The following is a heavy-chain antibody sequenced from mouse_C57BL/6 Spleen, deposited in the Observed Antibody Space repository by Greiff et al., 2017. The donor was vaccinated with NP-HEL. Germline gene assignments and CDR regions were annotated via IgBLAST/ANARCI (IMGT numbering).Heavy chain of an antibody. CDR1: GYSFTGYY. J-gene: IGHJ1*03. D-gene: IGHD1-1*01. CDR3: ARDYGSSYRYFDV. V-gene: IGHV1-31*01. CDR2: IYPYNGVS. Sequence: EVQLQQSGPELVKPGASVKISCKASGYSFTGYYMHWVKQSHGTILDWIGYIYPYNGVSSYNQTFKGKATLTVDKSSSTAYMEIRSLTSEDCAVYYCARDYGSSYRYFDVWGTGTTVTVSS.